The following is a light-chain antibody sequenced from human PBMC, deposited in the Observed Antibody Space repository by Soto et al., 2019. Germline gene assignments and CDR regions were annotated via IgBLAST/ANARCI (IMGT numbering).Light chain of an antibody. V-gene: IGKV3-20*01. J-gene: IGKJ2*01. CDR1: QSVSSSY. CDR2: DAS. Sequence: EIVLTQSPGTLSLSPGERATLSCRASQSVSSSYLAWYQQKPGQAPRLLIYDASSRATGIPDRFSGSGSGTDFTLTISRLEPEDFAMYYCQQYGSSPYTFGQGTKVEIK. CDR3: QQYGSSPYT.